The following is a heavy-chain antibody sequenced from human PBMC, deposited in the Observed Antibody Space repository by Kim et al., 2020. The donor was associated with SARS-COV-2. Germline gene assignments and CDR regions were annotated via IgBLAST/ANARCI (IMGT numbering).Heavy chain of an antibody. CDR2: IYHSGST. Sequence: SETLSLTCAVSGGSISSNNWWCWVRQPPGKGLWLIGVIYHSGSTNNNPSLRSLITISVDKSKNQFSLKLSSVTAADTAVYYCTRVCDNFYDTSVYPTPGGMDAWGQGATVTVSS. CDR1: GGSISSNNW. CDR3: TRVCDNFYDTSVYPTPGGMDA. J-gene: IGHJ6*02. V-gene: IGHV4-4*02. D-gene: IGHD3-22*01.